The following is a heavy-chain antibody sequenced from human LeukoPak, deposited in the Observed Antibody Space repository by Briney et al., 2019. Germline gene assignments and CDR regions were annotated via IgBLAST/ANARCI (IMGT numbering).Heavy chain of an antibody. CDR3: AKSLESTNYYYHMDV. V-gene: IGHV3-64*01. Sequence: GGSLRLSCAASGFTFSSYAMHWVRQAPGKGLEYVSAISSNGGSTYYANSVKGRFTISRDNSKNTLYLQTNSLRAEDTAVYYCAKSLESTNYYYHMDVWGKGTTVTISS. CDR2: ISSNGGST. D-gene: IGHD2-2*01. J-gene: IGHJ6*03. CDR1: GFTFSSYA.